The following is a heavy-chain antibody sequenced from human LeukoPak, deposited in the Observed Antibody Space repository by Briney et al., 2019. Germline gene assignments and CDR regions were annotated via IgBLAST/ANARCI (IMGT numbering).Heavy chain of an antibody. CDR3: ARERFWSGYYTVDY. V-gene: IGHV4-30-4*01. CDR1: GGSISSGDYY. CDR2: IYYSGST. Sequence: PSETLSLTCTVSGGSISSGDYYWSWIRQPPGKGLEWIGYIYYSGSTYYNPSLKSRVTISVDTSKNQFSLKLSSVTAADTAVYYWARERFWSGYYTVDYWGQGTLVTVSS. D-gene: IGHD3-3*01. J-gene: IGHJ4*02.